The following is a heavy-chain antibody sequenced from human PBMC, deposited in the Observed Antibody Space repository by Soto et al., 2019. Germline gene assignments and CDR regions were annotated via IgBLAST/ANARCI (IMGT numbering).Heavy chain of an antibody. V-gene: IGHV3-9*01. CDR3: TKGAGSYPRYYFDS. D-gene: IGHD3-10*01. Sequence: PGGSLRLSCAASGFTFKDFALHWVRQAPGKGLEWVSSIGWSNNDIGYADSVKGRFTISRDNAKNSLFLEMNSLRPEDTALYYCTKGAGSYPRYYFDSWGQGTLVTVSS. CDR1: GFTFKDFA. CDR2: IGWSNNDI. J-gene: IGHJ4*02.